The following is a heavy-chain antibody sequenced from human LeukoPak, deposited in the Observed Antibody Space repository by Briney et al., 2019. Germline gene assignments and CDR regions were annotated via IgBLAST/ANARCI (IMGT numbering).Heavy chain of an antibody. CDR2: ISSDGSHK. J-gene: IGHJ4*02. CDR1: GFTFSTYA. D-gene: IGHD2-15*01. CDR3: AKDETKGRSSYFDH. V-gene: IGHV3-30*04. Sequence: PGGSLRLSCTASGFTFSTYAMYWVRQAPGKGLEWLGVISSDGSHKYYVDSVRGRFTISRDDSKNTLYLQMNSLRVEDTAVYYCAKDETKGRSSYFDHWGQGTLVTVSS.